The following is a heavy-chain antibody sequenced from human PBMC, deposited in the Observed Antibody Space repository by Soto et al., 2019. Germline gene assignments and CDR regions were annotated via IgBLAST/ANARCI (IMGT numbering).Heavy chain of an antibody. V-gene: IGHV1-69*06. Sequence: QVQLVQSGAEVKKPGSSVKVSCKASGGTFSSYAISWVRQAPGQGLEWMGGIIPIFGTANYAQKFQGSVTITANKSTRTAYMELSSLRSEDTAVYYCARASSGSYKRGDFDYWGQGTLVTVSS. J-gene: IGHJ4*02. D-gene: IGHD1-26*01. CDR1: GGTFSSYA. CDR3: ARASSGSYKRGDFDY. CDR2: IIPIFGTA.